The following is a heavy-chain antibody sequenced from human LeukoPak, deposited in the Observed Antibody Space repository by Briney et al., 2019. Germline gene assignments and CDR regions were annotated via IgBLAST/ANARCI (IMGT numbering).Heavy chain of an antibody. J-gene: IGHJ4*02. Sequence: GSLRLSCAASGFTFSNYAMNWVRQPPGKGLEWIGEINHSGSTNYNPSLKSRVTISVDTSKNQFSLKLSSVTAADTAVYYCARAPVYLNYYDSSGSHHSFDYWGQGTLVTVSS. CDR1: GFTFSNYA. CDR3: ARAPVYLNYYDSSGSHHSFDY. D-gene: IGHD3-22*01. V-gene: IGHV4-34*01. CDR2: INHSGST.